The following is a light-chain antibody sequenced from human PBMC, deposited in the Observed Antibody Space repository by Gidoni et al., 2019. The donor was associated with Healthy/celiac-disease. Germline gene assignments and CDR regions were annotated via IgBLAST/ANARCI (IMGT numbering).Light chain of an antibody. J-gene: IGKJ5*01. V-gene: IGKV3-11*01. CDR2: DAS. CDR1: QSVSSY. CDR3: QQRGNWPPIT. Sequence: EIVSSQSPATLSLSPGERATLSFRASQSVSSYLAWYQQKPGQAPRLLIYDASNRATGIPARFSGSGSGTDFTLTISSLEPEDFAVYYCQQRGNWPPITFGQGTRLEIK.